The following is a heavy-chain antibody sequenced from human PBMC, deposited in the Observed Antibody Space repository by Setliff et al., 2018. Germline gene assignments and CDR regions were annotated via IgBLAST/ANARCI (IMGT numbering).Heavy chain of an antibody. D-gene: IGHD4-17*01. Sequence: PSETLSLTCSVSGYSISSGYYWGWIRQPPGKGLEWIGSTYDSGSTYYNPSLNCRVTISEDTSKNQFSLKLTSVTAADAAVYYCARAAVTSGARADYFDNWGRGTLVTVSS. V-gene: IGHV4-38-2*02. CDR2: TYDSGST. J-gene: IGHJ4*02. CDR3: ARAAVTSGARADYFDN. CDR1: GYSISSGYY.